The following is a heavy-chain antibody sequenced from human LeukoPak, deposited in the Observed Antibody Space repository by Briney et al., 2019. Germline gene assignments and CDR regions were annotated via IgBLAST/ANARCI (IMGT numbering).Heavy chain of an antibody. V-gene: IGHV3-53*01. CDR2: IYSGGST. Sequence: GGSLRLSCAASGFTISSNYMSWVRQAPGKGLEWVSVIYSGGSTYYADSVKGRFAISRDNSKNTLYLQMNSLRAEDTAVYYCARAYGSSWPFDYWGQGTLVTVSS. J-gene: IGHJ4*02. D-gene: IGHD6-13*01. CDR1: GFTISSNY. CDR3: ARAYGSSWPFDY.